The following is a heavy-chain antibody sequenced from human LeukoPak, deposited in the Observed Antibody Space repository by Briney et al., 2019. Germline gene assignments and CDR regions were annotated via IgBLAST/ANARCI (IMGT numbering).Heavy chain of an antibody. Sequence: SETLSLTCTVSGGSISSYYWSWIRQPPGKGLEWIGYIYYSGSTNYNPSLKSRVTISVDTSKNQFSLKLSSVTAADTAVYYCARGRYYDILTGYYGIFDYWGQGTLVTVSS. V-gene: IGHV4-59*01. J-gene: IGHJ4*02. CDR1: GGSISSYY. CDR2: IYYSGST. CDR3: ARGRYYDILTGYYGIFDY. D-gene: IGHD3-9*01.